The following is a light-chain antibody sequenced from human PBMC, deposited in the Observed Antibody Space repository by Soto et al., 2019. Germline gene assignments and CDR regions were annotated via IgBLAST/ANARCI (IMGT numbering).Light chain of an antibody. J-gene: IGLJ3*02. CDR3: CSYAGSRTFV. CDR2: EGT. CDR1: SSDVGGYKF. Sequence: QSALTQPASVSASPGQSITISCTGTSSDVGGYKFVSWYQHHPGKAPRLIIYEGTKRPSGISHRFSGSKSDNTASLTISGLRAEDEAHYHCCSYAGSRTFVFGGGTKLTVL. V-gene: IGLV2-23*01.